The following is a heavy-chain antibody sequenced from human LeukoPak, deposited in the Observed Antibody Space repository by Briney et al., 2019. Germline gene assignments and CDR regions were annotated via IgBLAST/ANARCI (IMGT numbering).Heavy chain of an antibody. V-gene: IGHV3-30-3*01. J-gene: IGHJ4*02. D-gene: IGHD3-9*01. CDR1: GFTFSSYA. CDR3: AKEEVEVGIRYFDWLDY. Sequence: GGSLRLSCAASGFTFSSYAMHWVRQAPGKGLEWVAVISYDGSNKYYADSVKGRFTISRDNSKNTLYLQMNSLRAEDTAVYYCAKEEVEVGIRYFDWLDYWGQGTLVTVSS. CDR2: ISYDGSNK.